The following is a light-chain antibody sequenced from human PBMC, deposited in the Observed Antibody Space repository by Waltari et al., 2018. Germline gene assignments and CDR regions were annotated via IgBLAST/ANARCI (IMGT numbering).Light chain of an antibody. CDR2: DES. V-gene: IGKV3-20*01. Sequence: EIVLTQSPGTLSLSPGERATLSCRASQSVSRSLTWYQQKPGQAPRLLIYDESSRATGIPDRFSGSGSGTDFSLTISRLQPEDFAVYYCQHYVRLPATFGQGTKVEIK. J-gene: IGKJ1*01. CDR3: QHYVRLPAT. CDR1: QSVSRS.